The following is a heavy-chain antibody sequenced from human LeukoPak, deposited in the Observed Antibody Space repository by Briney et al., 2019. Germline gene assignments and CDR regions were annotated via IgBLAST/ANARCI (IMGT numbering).Heavy chain of an antibody. J-gene: IGHJ5*02. CDR2: IYYSGST. Sequence: PSETLSLTCTVSGGSISGYYWSWIRQPPGKGLEWIGYIYYSGSTNYNPSLKSRVTISVDTSKNQFSLKLSSVTAADTAVYYCARGGHYYDSTGWFDPWGQGTLVTVSS. CDR3: ARGGHYYDSTGWFDP. D-gene: IGHD3-22*01. V-gene: IGHV4-59*01. CDR1: GGSISGYY.